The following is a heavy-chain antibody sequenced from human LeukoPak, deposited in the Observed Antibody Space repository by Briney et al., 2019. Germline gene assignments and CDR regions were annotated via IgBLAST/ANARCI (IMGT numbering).Heavy chain of an antibody. V-gene: IGHV5-51*01. CDR3: ARLYAYYYDSSGYSPQYNWFDP. CDR2: IYPGDSDT. D-gene: IGHD3-22*01. J-gene: IGHJ5*02. CDR1: GSSFTSYW. Sequence: GASLKISCKGSGSSFTSYWIGWVRQLPGKGLEWMGIIYPGDSDTRYSPSFQGQVTISADKSISTAYLQWSSLKASDTAMYYCARLYAYYYDSSGYSPQYNWFDPWGQGTLVTVSS.